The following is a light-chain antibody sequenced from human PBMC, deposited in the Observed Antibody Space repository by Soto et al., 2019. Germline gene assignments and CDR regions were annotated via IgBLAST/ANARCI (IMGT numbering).Light chain of an antibody. J-gene: IGLJ1*01. CDR1: SGHSSYA. CDR2: INSDGSH. CDR3: QTWGTGIRV. V-gene: IGLV4-69*01. Sequence: QPVLTQAPSASASLGASVKLTCTLSSGHSSYAIAWHQLQPEKGPRLLMKINSDGSHNKGDGIPDRFSGSSSGADRYLIISSLQSEDEADYYCQTWGTGIRVFGTGTKLTVL.